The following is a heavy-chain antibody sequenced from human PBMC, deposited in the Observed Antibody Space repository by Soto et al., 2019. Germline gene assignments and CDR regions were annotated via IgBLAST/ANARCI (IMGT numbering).Heavy chain of an antibody. CDR3: ATEPLRSYFPPH. CDR2: FDPEDGET. J-gene: IGHJ4*02. V-gene: IGHV1-24*01. CDR1: GYTLTELS. D-gene: IGHD1-26*01. Sequence: ASVKVSCKVSGYTLTELSMHWVRQAPGKGLEWMGGFDPEDGETIYAQKFQGRVTMTEDTSTDTAYTELSSLRSEDTAVYYCATEPLRSYFPPHWGQGTLVTVSS.